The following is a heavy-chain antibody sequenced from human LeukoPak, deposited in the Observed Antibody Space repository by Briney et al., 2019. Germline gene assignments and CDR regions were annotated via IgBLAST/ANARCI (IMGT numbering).Heavy chain of an antibody. Sequence: GESLKISCKGSGYSFTNYWITWVRQMPGKGLEWMGRIDPSDSYTNYSPSFQGQVTISADKSISTAYLQWSSLKASDTAMYYCARQAWYYYDSSGYYPFDYWGQGTLVTVSS. CDR3: ARQAWYYYDSSGYYPFDY. CDR2: IDPSDSYT. D-gene: IGHD3-22*01. V-gene: IGHV5-10-1*04. J-gene: IGHJ4*02. CDR1: GYSFTNYW.